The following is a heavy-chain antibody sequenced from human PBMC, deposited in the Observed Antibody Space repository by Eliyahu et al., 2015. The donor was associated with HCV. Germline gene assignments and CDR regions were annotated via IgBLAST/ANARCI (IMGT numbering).Heavy chain of an antibody. V-gene: IGHV1-69*04. Sequence: QVQLVQSGAEVKKPGSSVKVSCKAXGGTFSSYAXSWVRQAPGQGLEWMGRIIPXLGIAXYAQKFQGRVTITADKSTSTAYMELSSLRSEDTAVYYCARAGGLALDSSGLGGLDPWGQGTLVTVSS. CDR2: IIPXLGIA. D-gene: IGHD3-22*01. CDR3: ARAGGLALDSSGLGGLDP. CDR1: GGTFSSYA. J-gene: IGHJ5*02.